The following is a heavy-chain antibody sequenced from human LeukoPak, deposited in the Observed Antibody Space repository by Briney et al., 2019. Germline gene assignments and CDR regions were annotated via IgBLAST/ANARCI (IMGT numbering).Heavy chain of an antibody. J-gene: IGHJ4*02. D-gene: IGHD1/OR15-1a*01. CDR3: AKDRGWNTFDY. Sequence: KGLEWVANIKEDGGVKNYVDSVKGRLTISRDNAKSSLFLQMNSLRVEDTAVYYCAKDRGWNTFDYWGQGTLVTVSS. CDR2: IKEDGGVK. V-gene: IGHV3-7*01.